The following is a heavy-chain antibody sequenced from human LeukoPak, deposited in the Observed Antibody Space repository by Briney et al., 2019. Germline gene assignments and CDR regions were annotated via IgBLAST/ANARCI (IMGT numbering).Heavy chain of an antibody. J-gene: IGHJ4*02. CDR2: INPNSGGT. CDR1: GYTFTNYA. D-gene: IGHD3-10*01. CDR3: ARDLRPALYYFDY. Sequence: ASVKVSCKASGYTFTNYAMNWVRQAPGQGLEWMGWINPNSGGTNYAQKFQGRVTMTRDTSISTAYMELSRLRSDDTAVYYCARDLRPALYYFDYWGQGTLVTVSS. V-gene: IGHV1-2*02.